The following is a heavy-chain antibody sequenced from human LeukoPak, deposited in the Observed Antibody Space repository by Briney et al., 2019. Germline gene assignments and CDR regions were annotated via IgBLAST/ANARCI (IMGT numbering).Heavy chain of an antibody. CDR1: GGSISSYY. CDR2: IYYSGST. V-gene: IGHV4-59*01. Sequence: PSETLSLTCTVSGGSISSYYWNWIRQPPGKRLEWIGYIYYSGSTNYNPSLKSRVTILVDTSKNQFSLKLSSVTAADTAVYYCARGQLRYCSSTRCLVYGLDVWGQGTTVTVSS. J-gene: IGHJ6*02. CDR3: ARGQLRYCSSTRCLVYGLDV. D-gene: IGHD2-2*01.